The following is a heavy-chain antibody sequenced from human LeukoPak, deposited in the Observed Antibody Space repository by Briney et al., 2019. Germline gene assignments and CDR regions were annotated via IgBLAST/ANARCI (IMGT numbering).Heavy chain of an antibody. V-gene: IGHV3-30*01. J-gene: IGHJ4*02. CDR2: ISSDGSKT. CDR3: ARDSTYWYDSGSSGPHYFDY. D-gene: IGHD3-10*01. CDR1: GFIFSNYS. Sequence: GGSLRLSCAASGFIFSNYSMHWVRQAPGKGLEWVALISSDGSKTYHADSVKGRFSISRDSSKNTLYLQLNSVRAEDTSVYYCARDSTYWYDSGSSGPHYFDYWGQGTLVTVSS.